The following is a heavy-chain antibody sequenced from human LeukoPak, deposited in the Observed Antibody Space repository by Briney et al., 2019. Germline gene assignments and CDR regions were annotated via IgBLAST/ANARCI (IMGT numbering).Heavy chain of an antibody. CDR1: GGTFSSYA. Sequence: SVKVSCKASGGTFSSYAISWVRQAPGQGLEWMGRIIPILGIANYAQKFQGRVTITADKSTSTAYMELSSLRSEDTAVYYCARGAPITMIVVVDPYYFDYWGQGTLVTVSS. CDR3: ARGAPITMIVVVDPYYFDY. V-gene: IGHV1-69*04. D-gene: IGHD3-22*01. J-gene: IGHJ4*02. CDR2: IIPILGIA.